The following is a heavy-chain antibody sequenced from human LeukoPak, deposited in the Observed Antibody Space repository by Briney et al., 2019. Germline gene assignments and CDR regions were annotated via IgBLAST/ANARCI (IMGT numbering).Heavy chain of an antibody. D-gene: IGHD3-10*01. J-gene: IGHJ6*02. Sequence: GGFLRLSCAASGFTFSSYSMNWVRQAPGKGLEWVSYISSSSSTIYYADSVKGRFTISRDNAKNSLYLQMNSLRAEDTAVYYCARENYYGSGSYYYGMDVWGQGTTVTVSS. CDR2: ISSSSSTI. CDR3: ARENYYGSGSYYYGMDV. CDR1: GFTFSSYS. V-gene: IGHV3-48*04.